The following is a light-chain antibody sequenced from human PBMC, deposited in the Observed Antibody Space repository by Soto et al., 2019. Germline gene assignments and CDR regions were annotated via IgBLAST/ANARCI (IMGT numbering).Light chain of an antibody. J-gene: IGKJ1*01. CDR1: QSVSNNY. CDR2: GAS. CDR3: QQYGSSGT. V-gene: IGKV3-20*01. Sequence: EIVLTQSPGTLSLSPGERATLSCRASQSVSNNYLAWYQQKPGQAPRLLIHGASNRATGIPDRFSGSRSGTDFTLTISRLEPEDFAVYYCQQYGSSGTFGQGTKVEIK.